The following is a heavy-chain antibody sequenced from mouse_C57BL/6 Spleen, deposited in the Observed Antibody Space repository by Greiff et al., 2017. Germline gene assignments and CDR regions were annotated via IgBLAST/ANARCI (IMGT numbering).Heavy chain of an antibody. V-gene: IGHV1-9*01. D-gene: IGHD1-1*01. Sequence: QVQLQQSGAELMKPGASVKLSCKATGYTFTGYWIEWVKQRPGHGLEWIGEILPGSGSTNYNEKFKGKATFTADTSSNTAYMQLSSLTTEDSAIYYCARRRALYYGSSHWYFDVWGTGTTVTVSS. CDR1: GYTFTGYW. CDR2: ILPGSGST. J-gene: IGHJ1*03. CDR3: ARRRALYYGSSHWYFDV.